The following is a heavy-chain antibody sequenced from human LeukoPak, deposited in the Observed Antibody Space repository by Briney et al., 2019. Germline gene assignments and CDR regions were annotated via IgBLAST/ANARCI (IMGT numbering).Heavy chain of an antibody. CDR2: IYTSGST. D-gene: IGHD6-6*01. Sequence: PSETLSLTCTVSGGSISRFYWSWIRQPPGKGLEWIGYIYTSGSTNYNPSLKSRVTISVDTSKNQFSLKLSSVTAADTAVYYCARLSTEYSSSSAFDYWGQGTLVTVSS. CDR1: GGSISRFY. J-gene: IGHJ4*02. CDR3: ARLSTEYSSSSAFDY. V-gene: IGHV4-4*09.